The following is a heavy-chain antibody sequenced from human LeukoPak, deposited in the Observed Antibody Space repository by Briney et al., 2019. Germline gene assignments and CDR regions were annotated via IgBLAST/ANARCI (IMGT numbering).Heavy chain of an antibody. J-gene: IGHJ4*02. CDR1: GFTFSSYA. D-gene: IGHD4-23*01. V-gene: IGHV3-23*01. Sequence: GGSLRLSCAASGFTFSSYAMSWVRQAPGKGLEWVSAISGTGGDTYYSDSVKGRFTISRDNSKITVDLQMNSLRAEDTAVFYCARGDYGGDFRYFDYWGPGTLVTVSS. CDR2: ISGTGGDT. CDR3: ARGDYGGDFRYFDY.